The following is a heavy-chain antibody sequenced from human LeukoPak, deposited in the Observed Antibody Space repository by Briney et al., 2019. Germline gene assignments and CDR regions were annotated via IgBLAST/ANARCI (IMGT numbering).Heavy chain of an antibody. D-gene: IGHD6-13*01. Sequence: SETLSLTCTVSGGSISSYYWSWIRQPPGKGLEWIGYIYYSGSTNYNPSLKSRVTISVDTSKNQFSLKLSSVTAADTAVYYCARGLAAAGTTVGWFDPWGQGTLVTVSS. CDR2: IYYSGST. CDR1: GGSISSYY. J-gene: IGHJ5*02. CDR3: ARGLAAAGTTVGWFDP. V-gene: IGHV4-59*01.